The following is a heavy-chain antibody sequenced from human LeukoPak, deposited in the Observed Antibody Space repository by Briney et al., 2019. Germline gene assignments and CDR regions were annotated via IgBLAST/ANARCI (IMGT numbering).Heavy chain of an antibody. J-gene: IGHJ4*02. D-gene: IGHD4-17*01. V-gene: IGHV3-23*01. CDR2: ISGSGGST. CDR3: AKSGSRYGDFYFDY. Sequence: GGSLRLSCAASGFTFSSYAMSRVRQAPGKGLEWVSAISGSGGSTYYADSVKGRFTISRDNSKNTLYLQMNSLRAEDTAVYYCAKSGSRYGDFYFDYWGQGTLVTVSS. CDR1: GFTFSSYA.